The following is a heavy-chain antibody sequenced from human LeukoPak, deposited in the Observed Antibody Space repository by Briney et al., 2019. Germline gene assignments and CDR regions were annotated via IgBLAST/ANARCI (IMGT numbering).Heavy chain of an antibody. D-gene: IGHD6-13*01. CDR3: ARGIAAAANVFDY. CDR2: IIPILGIA. J-gene: IGHJ4*02. Sequence: SVKVSCKASGGTFSSYAIIWVRQAPGQGLEWMGRIIPILGIANYAQKFQGRVTITADKSTSTAYMELSSLRSEDTAVYYCARGIAAAANVFDYWGQGTLVTVSS. CDR1: GGTFSSYA. V-gene: IGHV1-69*04.